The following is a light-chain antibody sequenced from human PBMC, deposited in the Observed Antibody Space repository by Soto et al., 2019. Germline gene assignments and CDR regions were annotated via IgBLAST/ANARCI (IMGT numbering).Light chain of an antibody. CDR1: QNIYTY. CDR3: QQSYSNILS. Sequence: DIQLTQSPSSLSASVGDRVTISCRASQNIYTYVTWYQLKPGKAPKLLIFASSTLQSGVPSRFSGSGSGADFSPTISSLQPEDFATYYCQQSYSNILSFGGGTRVEL. CDR2: ASS. V-gene: IGKV1-39*01. J-gene: IGKJ4*01.